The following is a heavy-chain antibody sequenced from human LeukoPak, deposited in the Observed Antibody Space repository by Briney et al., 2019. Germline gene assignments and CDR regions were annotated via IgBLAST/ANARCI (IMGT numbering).Heavy chain of an antibody. J-gene: IGHJ4*02. CDR1: GFTFSSYS. CDR2: ISSSSSYI. Sequence: GGSLRLSCAASGFTFSSYSMNWVRQAPGKGLEWVSSISSSSSYIYYADSVKGRFTISRDNAKNSLYLQMNSLRAEDTAVYYCAREGRSSSWHPLPDYWGQGTLVTVSS. D-gene: IGHD6-13*01. CDR3: AREGRSSSWHPLPDY. V-gene: IGHV3-21*01.